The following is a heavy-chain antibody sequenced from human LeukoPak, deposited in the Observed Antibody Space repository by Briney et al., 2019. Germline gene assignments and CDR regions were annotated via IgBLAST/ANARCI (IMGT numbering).Heavy chain of an antibody. CDR1: GGSFSGYY. V-gene: IGHV4-34*01. J-gene: IGHJ4*02. Sequence: PSETLSLTCAVYGGSFSGYYWSWIRQPPGKGLEWIGEINHSGSTNYNPSLKSRVTISVDTSKNQFSLKLSSVTAADTAVYYCARGMTFDYWGQGTLVTVPS. CDR3: ARGMTFDY. CDR2: INHSGST.